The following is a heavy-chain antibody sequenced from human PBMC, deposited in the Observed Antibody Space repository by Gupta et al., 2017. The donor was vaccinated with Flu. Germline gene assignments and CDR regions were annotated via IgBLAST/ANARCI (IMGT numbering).Heavy chain of an antibody. J-gene: IGHJ4*02. V-gene: IGHV1-3*01. CDR1: GYTFTSYS. CDR2: INAGNGHT. CDR3: AIHVPMPTGSGNS. Sequence: QVQLVQSGAEVKKPGASVKVSCKASGYTFTSYSMTWVRQAPGQRLEWMGWINAGNGHTKYSQHFLGRVTITRDTFASTAYMELSSLRSEDTAVYYCAIHVPMPTGSGNSWGQGTLVTVSS. D-gene: IGHD4-4*01.